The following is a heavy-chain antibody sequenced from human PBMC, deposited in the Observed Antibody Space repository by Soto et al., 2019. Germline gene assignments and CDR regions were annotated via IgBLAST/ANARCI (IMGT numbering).Heavy chain of an antibody. J-gene: IGHJ4*02. CDR2: ISYDGSNK. Sequence: SLSRAWEPFPSRHYAMTWVGQTPGKGLEWVAVISYDGSNKYYAYSVKGRFTISRDNSNNTLYLQMNSLRAEDTAVYYCARHISTWIQLRPFDYWGQGTMVTVSS. CDR1: PFPSRHYA. V-gene: IGHV3-30-3*01. CDR3: ARHISTWIQLRPFDY. D-gene: IGHD5-18*01.